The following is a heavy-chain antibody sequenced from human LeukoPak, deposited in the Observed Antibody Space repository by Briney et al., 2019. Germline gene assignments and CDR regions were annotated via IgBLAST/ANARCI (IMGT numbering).Heavy chain of an antibody. V-gene: IGHV3-64D*06. CDR1: GFSFNNYA. CDR2: INSDGGSS. CDR3: VKTMVVFGGLIRTDAFDI. J-gene: IGHJ3*02. D-gene: IGHD3-10*01. Sequence: QTGGSLRLSCSASGFSFNNYAVHWVRQAPGKGLEYVSGINSDGGSSHYADSAKGRFTISRDNSKNALYLQLSSLRPEDTALYYCVKTMVVFGGLIRTDAFDIWGQGTMVTVSS.